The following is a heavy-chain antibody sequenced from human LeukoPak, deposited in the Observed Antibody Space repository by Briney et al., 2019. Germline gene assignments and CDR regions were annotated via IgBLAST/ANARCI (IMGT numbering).Heavy chain of an antibody. V-gene: IGHV3-7*01. CDR1: GFSFSGYW. CDR2: IKLDESEK. CDR3: ARDNRMGIHTIMVQYFFDY. J-gene: IGHJ4*02. Sequence: PGGSLRLSCAASGFSFSGYWMNWVRQAPGKGLEWVANIKLDESEKFYVDSVKGRFTISRDNAKNSLYLQMNSLRAEDTAVYYCARDNRMGIHTIMVQYFFDYWGQGTLATVSS. D-gene: IGHD5-18*01.